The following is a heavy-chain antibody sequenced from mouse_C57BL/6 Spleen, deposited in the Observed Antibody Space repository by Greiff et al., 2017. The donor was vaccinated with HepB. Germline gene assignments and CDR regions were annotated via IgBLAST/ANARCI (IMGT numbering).Heavy chain of an antibody. CDR3: ARDSSGYPYYFDY. CDR1: GFSLTSYG. D-gene: IGHD3-2*02. CDR2: IWSGGST. V-gene: IGHV2-2*01. J-gene: IGHJ2*01. Sequence: QVQLKESGPGLVQPSQSLSITCTVSGFSLTSYGVHWVRQSPGKGLEWLGVIWSGGSTDYNAAFISRLSISKDNSKSQVFFKMNSLQADDTAIYYCARDSSGYPYYFDYWGQGTTLTVSS.